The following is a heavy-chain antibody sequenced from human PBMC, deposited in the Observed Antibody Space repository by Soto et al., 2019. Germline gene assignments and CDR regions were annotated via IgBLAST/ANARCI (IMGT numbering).Heavy chain of an antibody. D-gene: IGHD5-18*01. CDR2: ISYDGSNK. Sequence: GGSLRLSCAASGFTFSGYAMHWVRQAPGKGLEWVAVISYDGSNKYYADSVKGRFTISRDNSKNTLYLQMNSLRAEDTAVYYCARDLITAMVPWYGMDVWGQGTTVTVSS. CDR3: ARDLITAMVPWYGMDV. J-gene: IGHJ6*02. V-gene: IGHV3-30-3*01. CDR1: GFTFSGYA.